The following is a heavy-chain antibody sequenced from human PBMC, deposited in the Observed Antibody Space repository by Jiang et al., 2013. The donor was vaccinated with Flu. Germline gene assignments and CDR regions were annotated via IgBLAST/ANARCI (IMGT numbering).Heavy chain of an antibody. CDR1: GYAFTGYY. D-gene: IGHD3-3*01. Sequence: SVKVSCKASGYAFTGYYMHWVRQAPGQGLEWMGWINPNSGGTNYAQKFQGRVTMTRDTSISTAYMELSRLRSDDTAVYYCARVLRFSNWFDPWGQGTLVTVSS. V-gene: IGHV1-2*02. CDR2: INPNSGGT. CDR3: ARVLRFSNWFDP. J-gene: IGHJ5*02.